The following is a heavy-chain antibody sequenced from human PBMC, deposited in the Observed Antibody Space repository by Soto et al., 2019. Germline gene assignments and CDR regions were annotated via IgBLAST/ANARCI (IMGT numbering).Heavy chain of an antibody. CDR1: GFTFSAHG. D-gene: IGHD6-19*01. CDR3: ARSEYSSGWPWDPPQC. J-gene: IGHJ4*02. Sequence: QVQLVQSGDEVKMPGASVKVSCKTSGFTFSAHGFYWVRQAPGQGLECMGWISAYNGDTKSAQKFEGRVTLTTDRSTTTVYMELRSLGSDDTAVYYCARSEYSSGWPWDPPQCWGQGTLVTVSS. CDR2: ISAYNGDT. V-gene: IGHV1-18*01.